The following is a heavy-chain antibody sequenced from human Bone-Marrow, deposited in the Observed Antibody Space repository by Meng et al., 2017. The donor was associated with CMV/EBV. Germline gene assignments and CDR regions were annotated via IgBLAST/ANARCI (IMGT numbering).Heavy chain of an antibody. CDR2: IIPIFGTA. CDR1: GGTFSSYA. CDR3: ARERFQLLLSIYYYYGMDV. J-gene: IGHJ6*02. Sequence: SVKVSCKASGGTFSSYAISWVRQAPGQGLEWMGWIIPIFGTANYAQKFQGRVTITTDESTSTAYMELRSLRSDDTAVYYCARERFQLLLSIYYYYGMDVCGQGTTVTVSS. D-gene: IGHD2-2*01. V-gene: IGHV1-69*05.